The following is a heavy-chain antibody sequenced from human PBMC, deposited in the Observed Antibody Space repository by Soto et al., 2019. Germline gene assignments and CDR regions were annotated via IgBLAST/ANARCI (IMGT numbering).Heavy chain of an antibody. CDR3: AKGPRNYYYYYMDV. V-gene: IGHV3-23*01. Sequence: GGSLRLSCAASGFTFSSYAMSWVRQAPGKGPEWVSAISGSGGSTYYADSVKGRFTISRDNSKNTLYLQMNSLRAEDTAVYYCAKGPRNYYYYYMDVWGKGTTVTVSS. J-gene: IGHJ6*03. CDR1: GFTFSSYA. CDR2: ISGSGGST.